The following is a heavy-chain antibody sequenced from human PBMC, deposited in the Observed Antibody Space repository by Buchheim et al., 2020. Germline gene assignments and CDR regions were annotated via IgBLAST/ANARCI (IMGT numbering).Heavy chain of an antibody. Sequence: EVQLVESGGGLVQPGGSLRLSCAASGFTFSSYSMNWVRQAPGKGLEWVSYISSSSSTIYYADSVKGRFTISRDNAKNYLYLQMNSLRAEDTAVYYCARDRDYYDSTENFDYWGQGTL. D-gene: IGHD3-22*01. CDR2: ISSSSSTI. V-gene: IGHV3-48*01. J-gene: IGHJ4*02. CDR3: ARDRDYYDSTENFDY. CDR1: GFTFSSYS.